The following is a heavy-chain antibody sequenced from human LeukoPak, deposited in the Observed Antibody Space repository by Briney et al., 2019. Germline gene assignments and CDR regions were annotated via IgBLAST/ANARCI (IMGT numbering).Heavy chain of an antibody. D-gene: IGHD6-6*01. V-gene: IGHV4-61*09. CDR3: ARDLECSSSPLEYYFDY. Sequence: SETLSLTCTVSGGSISSGSYYWSWIRQPAGKGLEWIGHIYTSGSTNYNPSLKSRVTISVDTSKNQFSLKLSFVTAADTAVYYCARDLECSSSPLEYYFDYWGQGTLVTVSS. CDR1: GGSISSGSYY. CDR2: IYTSGST. J-gene: IGHJ4*02.